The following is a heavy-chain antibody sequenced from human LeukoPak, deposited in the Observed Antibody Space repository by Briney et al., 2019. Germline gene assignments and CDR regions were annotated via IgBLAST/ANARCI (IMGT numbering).Heavy chain of an antibody. CDR1: GGTFSSYA. V-gene: IGHV1-69*01. CDR3: ARDWSYCSSTSCPLWD. D-gene: IGHD2-2*01. CDR2: IIPISGTA. J-gene: IGHJ4*02. Sequence: SVKVSCKASGGTFSSYAISWVRQAPGQGLEWMGGIIPISGTANYAQKFQGRVTITADESTSTAYMELSSLRSEDTAVYYCARDWSYCSSTSCPLWDWGQGTLVTVSS.